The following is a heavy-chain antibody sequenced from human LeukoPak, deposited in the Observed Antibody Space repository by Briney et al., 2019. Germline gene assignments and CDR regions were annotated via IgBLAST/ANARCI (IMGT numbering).Heavy chain of an antibody. CDR3: ARVVALGGDYDILTGYYGFDY. CDR2: IYYRGST. CDR1: GGSISSGGYY. J-gene: IGHJ4*02. V-gene: IGHV4-31*03. D-gene: IGHD3-9*01. Sequence: SETLSLTCTVSGGSISSGGYYWSWIRQHPGKGLEWIGYIYYRGSTCYNPSLKSRVTISVDTSKNQFSLKLSSVTAADTAVYYCARVVALGGDYDILTGYYGFDYWGQGTLVTVSS.